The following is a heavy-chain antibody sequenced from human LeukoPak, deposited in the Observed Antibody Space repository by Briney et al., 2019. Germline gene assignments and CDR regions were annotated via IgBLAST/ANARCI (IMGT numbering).Heavy chain of an antibody. Sequence: GGSLRLSCATSGFTFSSYWMHWVRQAPGKGLVWVSRIKSDESSTTYADSVKGRFTISRDNAKNTLYLQMNSLRAEDTAVYYCARGGSVTSYGLLDYWGQGTPVTVSS. J-gene: IGHJ4*02. V-gene: IGHV3-74*01. CDR3: ARGGSVTSYGLLDY. CDR2: IKSDESST. CDR1: GFTFSSYW. D-gene: IGHD3-10*01.